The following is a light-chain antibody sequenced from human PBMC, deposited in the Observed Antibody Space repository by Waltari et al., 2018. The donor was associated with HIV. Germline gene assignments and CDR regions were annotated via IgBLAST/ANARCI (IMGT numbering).Light chain of an antibody. CDR1: QNVNSY. CDR2: DAS. Sequence: EIVMTQSPATLSVSPGERVTLSCRASQNVNSYLGWFQQKPGQAPRLLIYDASSRATDTPVRFSASGSGTVFSLTISSLRSEDFAVYYCQQYHQWPFTFGRGTRQEIK. J-gene: IGKJ5*01. V-gene: IGKV3-15*01. CDR3: QQYHQWPFT.